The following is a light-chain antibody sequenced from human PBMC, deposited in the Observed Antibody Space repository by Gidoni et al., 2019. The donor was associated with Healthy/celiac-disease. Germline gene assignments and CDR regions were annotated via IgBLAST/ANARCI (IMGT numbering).Light chain of an antibody. CDR3: QQRSNWPPT. CDR1: QSVSSY. V-gene: IGKV3-11*01. CDR2: DAS. J-gene: IGKJ5*01. Sequence: EIVLTQSPATLSLSPGERATLSCRASQSVSSYLAWYQQKPGQAPRLLIYDASNRATGIPARFSGSGPGTDFTLTISSLEPEDFAVYYCQQRSNWPPTFGQXTRLEIK.